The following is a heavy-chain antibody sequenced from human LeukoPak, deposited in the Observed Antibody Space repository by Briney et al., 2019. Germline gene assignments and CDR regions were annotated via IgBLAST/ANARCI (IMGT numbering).Heavy chain of an antibody. CDR1: GFTFSSYA. V-gene: IGHV3-30*04. CDR2: ISYDGSNK. Sequence: GGSLRLSCAASGFTFSSYAMHWVRQAPGKGLEWVAVISYDGSNKYYADSVKGRFTISRDNSKNSLYLQMNSLRAEDTAVYYCARESGRFNFDYWGQGTLVTVSS. CDR3: ARESGRFNFDY. J-gene: IGHJ4*02. D-gene: IGHD1-26*01.